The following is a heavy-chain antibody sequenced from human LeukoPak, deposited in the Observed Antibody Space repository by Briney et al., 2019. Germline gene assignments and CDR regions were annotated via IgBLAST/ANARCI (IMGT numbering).Heavy chain of an antibody. D-gene: IGHD1-26*01. CDR3: ARVSGSYLSHFDY. CDR1: GGTFSSYA. V-gene: IGHV1-69*05. CDR2: IIPIFGTA. J-gene: IGHJ4*02. Sequence: ASVKVSCKASGGTFSSYAITWVRQAPGQGLEWMGGIIPIFGTANYAQKFQGRVTITTDESTSTAYLQWSSLKASDTAMYYCARVSGSYLSHFDYWGQGTLVTVSS.